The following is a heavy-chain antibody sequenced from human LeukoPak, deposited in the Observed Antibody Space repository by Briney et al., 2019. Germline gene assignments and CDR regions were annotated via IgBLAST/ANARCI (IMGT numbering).Heavy chain of an antibody. D-gene: IGHD3-10*01. V-gene: IGHV3-23*01. Sequence: TGGSLRLSCAASGFTFNTYAMSWVRQAPGKGLEWVSAISGSGGRTYYGDSVKGRFTISRDNSKNTLYLQMNSLRAEDTAIYYCAKEHPYGSGSDGFDIWGQGTMVTVSS. CDR1: GFTFNTYA. CDR3: AKEHPYGSGSDGFDI. J-gene: IGHJ3*02. CDR2: ISGSGGRT.